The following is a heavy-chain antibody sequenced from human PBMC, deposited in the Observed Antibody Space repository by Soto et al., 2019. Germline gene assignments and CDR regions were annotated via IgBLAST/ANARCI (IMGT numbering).Heavy chain of an antibody. D-gene: IGHD3-3*01. V-gene: IGHV3-33*01. CDR2: IWYDGSNK. CDR1: GFTFTSYG. CDR3: ARAEWLVGWFDP. J-gene: IGHJ5*02. Sequence: QVQLVESGGGVVQPGRSLRLSCAASGFTFTSYGMHWVRQAPGKGLEWVAVIWYDGSNKYYTDSVKGRFTISRDNSKNTLYLQMNSLRAEDTAVYFCARAEWLVGWFDPWGQGTQVNVSS.